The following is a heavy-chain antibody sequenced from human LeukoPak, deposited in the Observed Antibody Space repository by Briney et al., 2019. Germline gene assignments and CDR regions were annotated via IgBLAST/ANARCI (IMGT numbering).Heavy chain of an antibody. V-gene: IGHV3-30*02. CDR2: IRYDGSNK. Sequence: GGSLRLSCAASGFTFSSYGMHWVRQAPGKGLEWVAFIRYDGSNKYYADSVKGRFTISRDNSKNTLYLQMNSLRAEDTAVYYCAKDTLRYSGSYFYFDYWGQGTLVTVSS. J-gene: IGHJ4*02. CDR1: GFTFSSYG. CDR3: AKDTLRYSGSYFYFDY. D-gene: IGHD1-26*01.